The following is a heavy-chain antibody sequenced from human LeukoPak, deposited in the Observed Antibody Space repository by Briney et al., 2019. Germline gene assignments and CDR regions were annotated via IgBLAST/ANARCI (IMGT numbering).Heavy chain of an antibody. J-gene: IGHJ4*02. V-gene: IGHV3-53*01. CDR1: GFAVSSNY. CDR2: IYSGGST. D-gene: IGHD7-27*01. CDR3: ARETGEGYYFDY. Sequence: GGSLRLSCAASGFAVSSNYMSWVHQAPGKGLEWVSVIYSGGSTYYADSVKGRFTISRDNSKNTLYLQMNSLRAEDTAVYYCARETGEGYYFDYWGQGTLVTVSS.